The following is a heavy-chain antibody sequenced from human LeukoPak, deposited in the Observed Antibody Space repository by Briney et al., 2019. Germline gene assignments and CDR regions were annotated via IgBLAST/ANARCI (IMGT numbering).Heavy chain of an antibody. CDR3: AKDHRPETYYYDSSGYNPDY. D-gene: IGHD3-22*01. V-gene: IGHV3-23*01. CDR2: ISGSGGSP. Sequence: PGGSLRLSCAASGFTFSSYAMSWVRQAPGKGLEWVSAISGSGGSPYYADSVKGRFTISRDNSKNTLYLQMNSLRAEDTAVYYCAKDHRPETYYYDSSGYNPDYWGQGTLVTVSS. J-gene: IGHJ4*02. CDR1: GFTFSSYA.